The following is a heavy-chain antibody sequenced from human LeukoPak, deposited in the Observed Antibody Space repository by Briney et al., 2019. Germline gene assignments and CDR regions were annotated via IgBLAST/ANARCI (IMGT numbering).Heavy chain of an antibody. J-gene: IGHJ5*02. CDR2: IIPILGTA. Sequence: ASVKVSCKASGGTFSSYAISWVRQAPGQGLEWMGGIIPILGTANYAQKFQGRVTITADESTSTAYMELSSLRSEDTAVYYCARGGLLRYGWFDPWGQGTLVTVSS. V-gene: IGHV1-69*13. CDR1: GGTFSSYA. D-gene: IGHD2-15*01. CDR3: ARGGLLRYGWFDP.